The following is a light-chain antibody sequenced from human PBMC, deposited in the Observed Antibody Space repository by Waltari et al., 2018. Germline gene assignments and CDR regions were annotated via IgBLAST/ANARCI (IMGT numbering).Light chain of an antibody. CDR1: QSVGRS. Sequence: EIVLTQSPGTLSLSPGERATLSCRASQSVGRSLAWYQHKPGQAPRLLIYGASIRATGSPDRFSGGGSGTDFSLTISRLEPEDFAAYHCQHYVRLPVTFGQGTKVEIK. V-gene: IGKV3-20*01. CDR2: GAS. CDR3: QHYVRLPVT. J-gene: IGKJ1*01.